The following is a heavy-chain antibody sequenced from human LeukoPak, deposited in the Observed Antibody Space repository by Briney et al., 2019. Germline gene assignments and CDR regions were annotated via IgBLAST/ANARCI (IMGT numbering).Heavy chain of an antibody. Sequence: SSETLSLTCTVSGGSISSSSYYWGWIRQPPGKGLEWIGSIYYSGSTYYNPSLKSRVTISVDTSKNQFSLKLSSVTAADTAVYYCASGYYDYVWGSYRPSDYWGQGTLVTVSS. CDR2: IYYSGST. D-gene: IGHD3-16*02. CDR3: ASGYYDYVWGSYRPSDY. CDR1: GGSISSSSYY. J-gene: IGHJ4*02. V-gene: IGHV4-39*01.